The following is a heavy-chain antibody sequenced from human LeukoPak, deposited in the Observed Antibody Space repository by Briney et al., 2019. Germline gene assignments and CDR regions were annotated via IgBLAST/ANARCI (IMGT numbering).Heavy chain of an antibody. V-gene: IGHV1-69*05. Sequence: SVKVPCKASGGTFSSYAISWVRQAPGQGLEWMGGIIPIFGTANYAQKFQGRVTITTDESTSTAYMELSSLRSEDTAVYYCARRMGSSWYPNWFDPWGQGTLVTVSS. CDR1: GGTFSSYA. D-gene: IGHD6-13*01. CDR3: ARRMGSSWYPNWFDP. CDR2: IIPIFGTA. J-gene: IGHJ5*02.